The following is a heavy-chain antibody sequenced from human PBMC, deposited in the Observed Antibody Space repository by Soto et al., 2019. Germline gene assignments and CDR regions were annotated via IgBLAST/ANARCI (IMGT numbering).Heavy chain of an antibody. CDR3: ARTMTTVTTDAFDI. J-gene: IGHJ3*02. CDR1: GGSFSGYY. V-gene: IGHV4-34*01. Sequence: PSETLSLTCAVYGGSFSGYYWSWIRQPPGKGLGWIGEINHSGSTNYNPSLKSRVTISVDTSKNQFSLKLSSVTAADTAVYYCARTMTTVTTDAFDIWGQGTMVTVSS. D-gene: IGHD4-17*01. CDR2: INHSGST.